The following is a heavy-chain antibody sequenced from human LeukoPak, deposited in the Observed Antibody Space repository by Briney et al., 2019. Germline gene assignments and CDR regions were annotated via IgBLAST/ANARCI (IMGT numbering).Heavy chain of an antibody. J-gene: IGHJ6*03. CDR1: GYTFTSYG. CDR2: ISAYNGNT. D-gene: IGHD3-10*01. CDR3: ARDPGSYYYYYMDV. Sequence: GASVKDSCKASGYTFTSYGISWVRQAPGQGLEWMGWISAYNGNTNYAQKLQGRVTMTTDTSTSTAYMKLRSLRSDDTAVYYCARDPGSYYYYYMDVWGKGTTVTVSS. V-gene: IGHV1-18*01.